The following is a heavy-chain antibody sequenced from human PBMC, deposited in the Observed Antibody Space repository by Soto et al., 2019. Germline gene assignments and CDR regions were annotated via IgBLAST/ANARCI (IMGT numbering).Heavy chain of an antibody. CDR2: IHYSGST. J-gene: IGHJ3*02. CDR3: ARDSTVTRSSAFDI. V-gene: IGHV4-31*03. CDR1: GGSISSGGYY. D-gene: IGHD4-17*01. Sequence: QVQLQESGPGLEKPSQTLSLTCSVSGGSISSGGYYWSWIRQHPGKGLEWIWHIHYSGSTYYNPSLKSRVTISVDTSKNQFSLKLRSVTAADTAVYYCARDSTVTRSSAFDIWGQGTTVTVSP.